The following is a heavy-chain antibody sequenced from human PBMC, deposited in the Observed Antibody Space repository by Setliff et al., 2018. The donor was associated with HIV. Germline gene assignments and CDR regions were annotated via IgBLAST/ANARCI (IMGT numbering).Heavy chain of an antibody. Sequence: SETLSLTCTVSGGSISSNSYYWSWIRQPAGKGLEWIGHIYTNGRTNYNPPLKSRVTISVDPSKNQFSLKLSSVTATDTAVDYCARRRSSGWYHYFDYWGQGTLVTVSS. CDR2: IYTNGRT. J-gene: IGHJ4*02. CDR3: ARRRSSGWYHYFDY. CDR1: GGSISSNSYY. V-gene: IGHV4-61*09. D-gene: IGHD6-19*01.